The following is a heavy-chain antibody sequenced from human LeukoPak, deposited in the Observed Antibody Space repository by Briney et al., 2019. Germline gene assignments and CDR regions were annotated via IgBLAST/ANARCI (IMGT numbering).Heavy chain of an antibody. Sequence: GGSLRLSCAASGFTFDDYAMHWVRQAPGKGLEWVSGLNWNSGGIVYADSVKGRFTISRDNAKNSLYLQMNSLRAEDTALYYCARHYYDSSGSDYWGQGTLVTVSS. CDR2: LNWNSGGI. D-gene: IGHD3-22*01. V-gene: IGHV3-9*01. J-gene: IGHJ4*02. CDR1: GFTFDDYA. CDR3: ARHYYDSSGSDY.